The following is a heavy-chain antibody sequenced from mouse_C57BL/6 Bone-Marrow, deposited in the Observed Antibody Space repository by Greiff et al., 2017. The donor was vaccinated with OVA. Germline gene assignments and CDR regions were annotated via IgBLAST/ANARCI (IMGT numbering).Heavy chain of an antibody. CDR1: GYTFTDYE. CDR3: TRSMGWDY. Sequence: VKLQESGAELVRPGASVTLSCKASGYTFTDYEMHWVKQTPVHGLEWIGAIDPETGGTAYNQKFKGQAILTADKSSSTAYMELRSLTSEDSAVYYCTRSMGWDYWGQGTTLTVSS. D-gene: IGHD2-3*01. CDR2: IDPETGGT. J-gene: IGHJ2*01. V-gene: IGHV1-15*01.